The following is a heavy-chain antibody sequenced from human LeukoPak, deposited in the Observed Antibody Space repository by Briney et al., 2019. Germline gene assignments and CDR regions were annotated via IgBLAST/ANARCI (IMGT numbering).Heavy chain of an antibody. J-gene: IGHJ4*02. Sequence: GGSLRLSCAASGFTFSTYWMSWVRQAPGKGLEWVANIKEDGSEKYFVDSVKGRFTISRDNAKNSLYLQMNGLRAEDTAVYYCAREWSQFGELPDYWGQGTLVTVSS. V-gene: IGHV3-7*01. CDR2: IKEDGSEK. CDR1: GFTFSTYW. CDR3: AREWSQFGELPDY. D-gene: IGHD3-10*01.